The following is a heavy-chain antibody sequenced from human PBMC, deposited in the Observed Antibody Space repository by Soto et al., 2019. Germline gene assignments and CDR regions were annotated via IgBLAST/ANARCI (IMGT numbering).Heavy chain of an antibody. D-gene: IGHD3-10*01. J-gene: IGHJ5*02. CDR3: ARMASFGSLNWFDP. Sequence: QVMLVQSGAEVREPGASVKVSCKASGYSFTNNDVSWVRLATGQGLEWMGWMNPGSGDTGYAQKFQGRVTMTRDISTATAYIELSSLRSDDTAIYYCARMASFGSLNWFDPWGQGTLVTVSS. CDR2: MNPGSGDT. CDR1: GYSFTNND. V-gene: IGHV1-8*01.